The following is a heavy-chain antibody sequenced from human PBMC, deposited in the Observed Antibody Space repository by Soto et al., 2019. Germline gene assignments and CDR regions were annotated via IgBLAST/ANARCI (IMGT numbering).Heavy chain of an antibody. V-gene: IGHV4-30-4*01. CDR2: IYYDGRT. J-gene: IGHJ4*02. CDR1: GASISSGY. Sequence: SETLSLTCTVSGASISSGYWSWIRQSPGKGLEWIGYIYYDGRTHYNPSVRSRVTISVDTSKNQFSLILTSVTAADTAVYHCASPGVAVNTSYLWLNLDYWGQGSLVT. D-gene: IGHD3-9*01. CDR3: ASPGVAVNTSYLWLNLDY.